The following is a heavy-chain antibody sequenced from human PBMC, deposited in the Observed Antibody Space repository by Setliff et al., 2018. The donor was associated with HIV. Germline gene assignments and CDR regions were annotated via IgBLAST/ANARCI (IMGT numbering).Heavy chain of an antibody. Sequence: QTLTLTCTFSGFSLTTNVMSVSWIRQPPGKALEWLASVDWEDDKDYSPSLKTRLTISKDTSKNQVFLTMTNVDSVDTGTYYCARSGWELFGYPFDIWGQGTMVTVSS. CDR1: GFSLTTNVMS. V-gene: IGHV2-70*11. CDR2: VDWEDDK. D-gene: IGHD1-7*01. J-gene: IGHJ3*02. CDR3: ARSGWELFGYPFDI.